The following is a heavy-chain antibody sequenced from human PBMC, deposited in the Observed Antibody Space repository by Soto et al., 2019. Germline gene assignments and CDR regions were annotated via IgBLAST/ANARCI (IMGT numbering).Heavy chain of an antibody. V-gene: IGHV2-5*02. Sequence: SRPTLVNPTQTLTLTCTFSGFSLSTSGVGVGWIRQPPGKALEWLALIYWDDDKRYSPSLNSRLTITKDTSRNQVPLTLTNMDPVDTATYYCEHLDDFRSGHYGMDVWGQGTTVTVPS. J-gene: IGHJ6*02. CDR2: IYWDDDK. CDR3: EHLDDFRSGHYGMDV. CDR1: GFSLSTSGVG. D-gene: IGHD3-3*01.